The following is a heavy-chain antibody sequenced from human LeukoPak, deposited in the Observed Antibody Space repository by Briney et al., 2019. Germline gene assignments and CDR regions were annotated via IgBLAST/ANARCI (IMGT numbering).Heavy chain of an antibody. CDR3: AGYYDILTGYYNRNWFDP. Sequence: PSETLSLTCTVSGYSISSGYYWGWIRQPPGKGLEWIGEINHSGSTNYNPSLKSRVTISVDTSKNQFSLKLSSVTAADTAVYYCAGYYDILTGYYNRNWFDPWGQGTLVTVSS. J-gene: IGHJ5*02. CDR1: GYSISSGYY. CDR2: INHSGST. V-gene: IGHV4-38-2*02. D-gene: IGHD3-9*01.